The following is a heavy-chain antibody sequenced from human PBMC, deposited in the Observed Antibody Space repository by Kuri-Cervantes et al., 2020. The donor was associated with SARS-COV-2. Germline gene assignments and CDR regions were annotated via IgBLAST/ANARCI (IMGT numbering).Heavy chain of an antibody. J-gene: IGHJ4*02. V-gene: IGHV1-2*02. Sequence: ASVKVSCKASGYTFTGYYMHWVRQAPGQGLEWMGWINPNSGGTNYAQKFQGRVTMTRDTSISTAYMELSRLRSDDTAVYYCARDFSDTIFGVAFDYWGQGTRVTVSS. D-gene: IGHD3-3*01. CDR1: GYTFTGYY. CDR3: ARDFSDTIFGVAFDY. CDR2: INPNSGGT.